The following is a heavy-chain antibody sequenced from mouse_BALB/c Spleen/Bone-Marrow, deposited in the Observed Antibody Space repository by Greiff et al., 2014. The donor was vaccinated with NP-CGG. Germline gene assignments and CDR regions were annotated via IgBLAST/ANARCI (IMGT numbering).Heavy chain of an antibody. CDR3: TGAPGFAD. CDR2: IYPGSGST. V-gene: IGHV1S22*01. CDR1: GYTFTSYW. J-gene: IGHJ3*01. Sequence: LQQSGSELVRPGASVKLSCKASGYTFTSYWMHWVKQRPGQGLEWIGNIYPGSGSTNYDGKFKSKATLTVDTSSSTAYMQLSSLTSVDSAVYYCTGAPGFADWGQGTLVTVSA.